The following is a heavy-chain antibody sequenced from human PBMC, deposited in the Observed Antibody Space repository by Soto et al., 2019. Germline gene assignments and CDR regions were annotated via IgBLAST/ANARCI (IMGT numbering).Heavy chain of an antibody. V-gene: IGHV1-18*01. CDR3: ARDRPEYDRVWLLPPCDY. D-gene: IGHD3-22*01. J-gene: IGHJ4*02. CDR2: ISAYNGNT. CDR1: GYTFTSYG. Sequence: VGPVKVSCKASGYTFTSYGISWVRQAPGQGLEWMGWISAYNGNTNYAQKLQGRVTMTTDTSTSTAYMELRSLRSDDTAVYYCARDRPEYDRVWLLPPCDYWGQGTLVTVSS.